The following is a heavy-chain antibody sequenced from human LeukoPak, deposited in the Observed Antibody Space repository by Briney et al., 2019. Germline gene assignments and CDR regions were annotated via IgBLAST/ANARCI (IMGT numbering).Heavy chain of an antibody. J-gene: IGHJ4*02. CDR2: ISGSGGST. CDR3: AKDIQLWLRGALFDY. D-gene: IGHD5-18*01. V-gene: IGHV3-23*01. Sequence: GGSLRLSCAASGFTFSSYAMSWVRQAPGKGLEWVSAISGSGGSTYYADSVKGRFTISRDNSKNTLYLQMNSLRAEDTAVYYCAKDIQLWLRGALFDYWGQGTLVTVSS. CDR1: GFTFSSYA.